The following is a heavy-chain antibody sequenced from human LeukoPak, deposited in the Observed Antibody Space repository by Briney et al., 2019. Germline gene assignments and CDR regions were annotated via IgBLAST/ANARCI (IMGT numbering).Heavy chain of an antibody. CDR3: AKDPPALVVTYGFDI. CDR2: IKQLGSEK. Sequence: PGGSLRLSCAASGFTFRTYWMSWVRQAPGKGLEWVANIKQLGSEKYYVDSVKGRFTISRDNSKNTLYLQMNSLRVEDTAVYYCAKDPPALVVTYGFDIWGQGTMVTVSS. D-gene: IGHD3-22*01. V-gene: IGHV3-7*01. J-gene: IGHJ3*02. CDR1: GFTFRTYW.